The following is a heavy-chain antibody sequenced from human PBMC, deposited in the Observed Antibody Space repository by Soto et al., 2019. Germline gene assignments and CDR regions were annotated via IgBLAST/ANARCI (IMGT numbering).Heavy chain of an antibody. Sequence: EVQLVESGGGLVQPGESLRLSCAASGFTFSDHYMDWVRQAPGKGLELVGRTRRTAYSYTTEYVASVEGRFTISRDDSKNSLYLQMNSLKTEDTAVYYCARYRSGRYGYDYWGQGTLVTVSS. CDR3: ARYRSGRYGYDY. D-gene: IGHD5-18*01. J-gene: IGHJ4*02. CDR2: TRRTAYSYTT. CDR1: GFTFSDHY. V-gene: IGHV3-72*01.